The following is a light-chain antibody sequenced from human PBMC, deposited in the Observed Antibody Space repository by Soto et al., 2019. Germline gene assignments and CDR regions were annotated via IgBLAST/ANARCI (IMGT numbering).Light chain of an antibody. CDR2: DTS. CDR1: TGAVTSGHY. J-gene: IGLJ3*02. Sequence: QAVVTQEASLTVSPGGTVTLTCGSSTGAVTSGHYPYWFQQKPGQAPRTLIYDTSRKHSWTPARFSGSLLGGKAALTLSGAQPEDKTEFYCMLSYSGTWVFGGGTKLTVL. V-gene: IGLV7-46*01. CDR3: MLSYSGTWV.